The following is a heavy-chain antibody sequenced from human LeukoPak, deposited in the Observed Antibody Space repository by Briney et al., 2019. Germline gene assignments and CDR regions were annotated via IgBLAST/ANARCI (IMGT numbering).Heavy chain of an antibody. CDR3: VRDSSVTRMDV. V-gene: IGHV3-9*01. Sequence: GGSLRLSCAASGFTFDDYAMHWVRQAPGKGLEWVSGISWNSGSIGYADSVKGRFTISRDNAKNTLYLEMSSLRAEDTAVYYCVRDSSVTRMDVWGKGTTVTVSS. J-gene: IGHJ6*04. CDR2: ISWNSGSI. D-gene: IGHD4-17*01. CDR1: GFTFDDYA.